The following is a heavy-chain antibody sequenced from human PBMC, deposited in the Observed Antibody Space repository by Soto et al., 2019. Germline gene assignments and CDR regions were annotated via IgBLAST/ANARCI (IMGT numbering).Heavy chain of an antibody. V-gene: IGHV4-39*01. CDR3: ARLYNSRIDY. CDR1: GGSISSSSYY. J-gene: IGHJ4*02. CDR2: IYYSGST. D-gene: IGHD6-13*01. Sequence: PSETLSLTCTVSGGSISSSSYYWGWIRQPPGKGLEWIGSIYYSGSTYYNPSLKSRVTISVDTSKNQFSLKLSSVTAADTAVYYCARLYNSRIDYWGQGTLVTVSS.